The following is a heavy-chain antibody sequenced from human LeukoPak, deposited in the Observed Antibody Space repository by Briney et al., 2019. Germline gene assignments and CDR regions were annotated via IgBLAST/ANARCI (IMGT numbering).Heavy chain of an antibody. CDR3: AKDTIAVAGLADY. V-gene: IGHV3-30*18. D-gene: IGHD6-19*01. CDR1: GFTFCSYG. J-gene: IGHJ4*02. CDR2: ISYDGSNK. Sequence: GGSLRLSCAASGFTFCSYGMHWVRQAPGKGLEWVAVISYDGSNKYYADSVKGRFTISRDNSKNTLYLQMNSLRAEDTAVYYCAKDTIAVAGLADYWGQGTLVTVSS.